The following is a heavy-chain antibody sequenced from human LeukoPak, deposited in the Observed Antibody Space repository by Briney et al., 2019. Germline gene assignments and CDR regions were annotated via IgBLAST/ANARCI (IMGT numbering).Heavy chain of an antibody. CDR3: AREGMYYDYVWGSYRPYYFDY. D-gene: IGHD3-16*02. CDR2: IYYSGST. Sequence: SETLSLTCTVSGGSISSYYWSWIRQPPGKGLEWIGYIYYSGSTNYNPSLKSRVTISVDTSKNQFSLKLSSVTAADTAVYYCAREGMYYDYVWGSYRPYYFDYWGQGTLVTVSS. CDR1: GGSISSYY. J-gene: IGHJ4*02. V-gene: IGHV4-59*01.